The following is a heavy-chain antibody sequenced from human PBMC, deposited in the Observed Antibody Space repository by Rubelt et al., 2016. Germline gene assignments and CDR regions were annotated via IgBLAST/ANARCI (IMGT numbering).Heavy chain of an antibody. CDR3: ARHSIPGYCSSSSCFDWFDP. CDR2: INPNSGGT. J-gene: IGHJ5*02. D-gene: IGHD2-2*01. CDR1: GYTFTGYY. V-gene: IGHV1-2*06. Sequence: GASVKVSCKASGYTFTGYYMHWVRQAPGQGLEWMGRINPNSGGTNYAQKFQGRVTMTRDTSISTAYMELSRLRSDDTAVYYCARHSIPGYCSSSSCFDWFDPWGQGTLVTVSS.